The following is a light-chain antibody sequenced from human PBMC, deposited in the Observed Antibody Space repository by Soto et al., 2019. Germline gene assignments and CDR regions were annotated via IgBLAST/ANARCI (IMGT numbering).Light chain of an antibody. Sequence: DIQMTQSPSSLSASVEDRVIITCRASQSISNHLNWYLQKPGKAPVLLIYAASRLQSGVPTRFNGSGSGTDFTLTINGLQPEDFATYYCQHTYTTPRTFGQGTKLEIQ. CDR3: QHTYTTPRT. V-gene: IGKV1-39*01. J-gene: IGKJ2*01. CDR1: QSISNH. CDR2: AAS.